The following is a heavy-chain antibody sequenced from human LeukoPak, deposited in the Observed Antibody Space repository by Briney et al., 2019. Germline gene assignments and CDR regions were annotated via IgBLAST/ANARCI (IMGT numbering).Heavy chain of an antibody. CDR3: AKEKLGYDSSGYYYYYFDY. V-gene: IGHV3-30*18. CDR2: ISYDGSNK. CDR1: GFTFSSYG. D-gene: IGHD3-22*01. J-gene: IGHJ4*02. Sequence: GGSLRLSCAASGFTFSSYGMHWVRQAPGKGLEWVAVISYDGSNKYYADSAKGRFTISRDNSKNTLYLQMNSLRAEDTAVYYCAKEKLGYDSSGYYYYYFDYWGQGTLVTVSS.